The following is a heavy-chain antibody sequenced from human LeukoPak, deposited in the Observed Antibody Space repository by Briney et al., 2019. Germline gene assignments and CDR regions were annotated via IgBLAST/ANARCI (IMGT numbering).Heavy chain of an antibody. Sequence: GGSLRLSCAASGVTFSTYAMSWVRQAPGRGLEWVSGIRGSGGVTDYADSVKGRFTISRDNSKNTLFLQMSSLRVEDTAVYYCAKLGQLATEVVYWGQGTQVTVSS. J-gene: IGHJ4*02. CDR1: GVTFSTYA. CDR3: AKLGQLATEVVY. V-gene: IGHV3-23*01. D-gene: IGHD6-13*01. CDR2: IRGSGGVT.